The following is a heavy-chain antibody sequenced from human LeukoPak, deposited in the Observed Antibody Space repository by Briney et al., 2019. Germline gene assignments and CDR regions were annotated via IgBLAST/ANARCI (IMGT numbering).Heavy chain of an antibody. CDR3: ARDRDGYNSFDI. D-gene: IGHD5-24*01. CDR2: ISRSGSTI. CDR1: GLTFSAYE. Sequence: GGSLRLSCAASGLTFSAYEMNWVRQAPGKGLEWVSYISRSGSTIYYADSVKGRFTVSRDNAKNSLSLQMNSLRAEDTAVYYCARDRDGYNSFDIWGQGTMVTVSS. V-gene: IGHV3-48*03. J-gene: IGHJ3*02.